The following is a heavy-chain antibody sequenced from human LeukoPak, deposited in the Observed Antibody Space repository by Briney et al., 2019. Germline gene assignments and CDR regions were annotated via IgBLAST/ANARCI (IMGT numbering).Heavy chain of an antibody. CDR2: ISYDGSNK. CDR1: GFTFSSYA. J-gene: IGHJ4*02. CDR3: ARGGWTGDGYFDY. Sequence: PGGSLRLSCAASGFTFSSYAMHWVRQAPGKGLEWVAVISYDGSNKYYADSVEGRFTISRDNSKNTLYLQMNSLRAEDTAVYYCARGGWTGDGYFDYWGQGTLVTVSS. D-gene: IGHD6-19*01. V-gene: IGHV3-30*01.